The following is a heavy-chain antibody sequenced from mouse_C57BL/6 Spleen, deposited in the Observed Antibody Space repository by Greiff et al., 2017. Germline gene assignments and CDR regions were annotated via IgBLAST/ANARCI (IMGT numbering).Heavy chain of an antibody. CDR3: ARGFYYGSD. CDR1: GYTFTDYN. V-gene: IGHV1-22*01. CDR2: INPNNGGT. Sequence: VHVKQSGPELVKPGASVKMSCKASGYTFTDYNMHWVKQSHGKSLEWIGYINPNNGGTSYNQKFKGKATLTVNKSSSTAYMELRSLTSEDSAVYYCARGFYYGSDWGQGTTLTVSS. J-gene: IGHJ2*01. D-gene: IGHD1-1*01.